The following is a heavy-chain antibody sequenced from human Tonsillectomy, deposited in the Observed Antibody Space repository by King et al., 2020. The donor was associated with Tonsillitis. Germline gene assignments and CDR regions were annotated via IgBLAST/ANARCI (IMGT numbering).Heavy chain of an antibody. Sequence: QLVQSGAEVKEPGASVRISCTASGYIFTTYDFNWVRQATGQGLEWMGWMNPDSDATGYAPKFQGRIAMTRDTSRGTVYMELRSLTSDDTGIYFCARQVNGLDIWGQGTAVTVSS. V-gene: IGHV1-8*01. D-gene: IGHD1-1*01. CDR1: GYIFTTYD. CDR2: MNPDSDAT. CDR3: ARQVNGLDI. J-gene: IGHJ6*02.